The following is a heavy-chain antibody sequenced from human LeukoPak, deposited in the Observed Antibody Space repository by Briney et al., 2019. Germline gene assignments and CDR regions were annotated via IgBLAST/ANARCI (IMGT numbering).Heavy chain of an antibody. Sequence: ASVKVSCKTSGYTFIGHYIHWVRQAPGQGLEWMGWINPKNGGANYAPRFQGRVTMTRDTSISTAYMELSRLRSDDTAVYYCARGVVGATKFDYWGQGTLVTVSS. CDR1: GYTFIGHY. CDR2: INPKNGGA. CDR3: ARGVVGATKFDY. V-gene: IGHV1-2*07. D-gene: IGHD1-26*01. J-gene: IGHJ4*02.